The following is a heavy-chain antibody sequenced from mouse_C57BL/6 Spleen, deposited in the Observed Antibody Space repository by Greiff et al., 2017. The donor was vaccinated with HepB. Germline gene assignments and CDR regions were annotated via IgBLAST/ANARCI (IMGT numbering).Heavy chain of an antibody. J-gene: IGHJ1*03. D-gene: IGHD2-1*01. CDR2: ILPSIGRT. Sequence: VKLQESGSELRSPGSSVKLSCKDFDSEVFTIAYMSLVRQKPGHGFVLIGGILPSIGRTIYGEKFEDKATFEADTLSNTAYLGLNSLTSEDSATYYCGRWDGNNWYFDVWGTGTTVTVSS. CDR1: DSEVFTIAY. CDR3: GRWDGNNWYFDV. V-gene: IGHV15-2*01.